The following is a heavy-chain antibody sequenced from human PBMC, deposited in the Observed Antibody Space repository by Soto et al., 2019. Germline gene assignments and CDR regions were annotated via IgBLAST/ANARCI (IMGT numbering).Heavy chain of an antibody. CDR1: GYSFTSYW. Sequence: GESLKISCKGSGYSFTSYWISWVRQMPGKGLEWMGRIDPSDSYTNYSPSFQGHVTISADKSINTAYLQWRSLKASDTAMYYCARPHSWNYGMDVWGQGTTVTVSS. D-gene: IGHD6-13*01. CDR3: ARPHSWNYGMDV. CDR2: IDPSDSYT. V-gene: IGHV5-10-1*01. J-gene: IGHJ6*02.